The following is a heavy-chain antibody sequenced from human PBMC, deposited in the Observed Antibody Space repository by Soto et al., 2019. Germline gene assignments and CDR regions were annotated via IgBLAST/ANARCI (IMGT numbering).Heavy chain of an antibody. CDR2: IHPGDSFI. V-gene: IGHV5-51*01. J-gene: IGHJ6*02. CDR1: GYTFTNYW. CDR3: ARLSHYSHMGYYYFGMDV. Sequence: GESLKISCKGSGYTFTNYWINWVRQMPGKGLEWMGSIHPGDSFISYSPSFQGHVTISADKSISTAYLQWSSLKASDTAMYYCARLSHYSHMGYYYFGMDVWGQGTTVTVSS. D-gene: IGHD4-4*01.